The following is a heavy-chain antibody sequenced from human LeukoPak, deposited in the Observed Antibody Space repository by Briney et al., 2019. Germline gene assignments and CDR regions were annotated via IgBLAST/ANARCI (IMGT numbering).Heavy chain of an antibody. D-gene: IGHD5-18*01. Sequence: GASVKVSCKASGYTFTSYYMHWVRQAPGQGLEWMGIINPSGGSTSYAQKCQGRVTMTRDTSTSTVYMELSSLRSEDTAVCYCARRGYSYGYYFDYWGQGTLVTVSS. V-gene: IGHV1-46*01. CDR2: INPSGGST. J-gene: IGHJ4*02. CDR1: GYTFTSYY. CDR3: ARRGYSYGYYFDY.